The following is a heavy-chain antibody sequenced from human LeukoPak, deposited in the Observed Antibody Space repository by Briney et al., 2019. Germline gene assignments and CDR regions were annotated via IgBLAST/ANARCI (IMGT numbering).Heavy chain of an antibody. Sequence: GGSLRLSCVVSEFSASNYWMSWVRQAPGKGLEWVANIKQDGSQENYVDSVKGRFTISRDNAKNSVYLQMNGLLVEDTAVYYCVREWAGGLAAAGTRIDVSYWGQGTQVTVSS. CDR1: EFSASNYW. CDR2: IKQDGSQE. D-gene: IGHD6-13*01. V-gene: IGHV3-7*01. CDR3: VREWAGGLAAAGTRIDVSY. J-gene: IGHJ4*02.